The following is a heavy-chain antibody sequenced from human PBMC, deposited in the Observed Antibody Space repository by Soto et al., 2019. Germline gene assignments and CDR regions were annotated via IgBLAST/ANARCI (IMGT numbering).Heavy chain of an antibody. Sequence: SETLSLTCTVSGGSTITYYWSWIRQPPGKGLEWIGDIHYSGSTNYNPSLNSRVTISVDTSKTQFSLKLTSVTAADTAVYYCVRRSAAAGYYGMDVWGQGTTVTVSS. D-gene: IGHD6-13*01. CDR1: GGSTITYY. CDR3: VRRSAAAGYYGMDV. V-gene: IGHV4-59*08. CDR2: IHYSGST. J-gene: IGHJ6*02.